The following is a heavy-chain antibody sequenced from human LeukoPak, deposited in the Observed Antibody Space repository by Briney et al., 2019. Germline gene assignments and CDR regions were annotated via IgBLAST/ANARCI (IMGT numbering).Heavy chain of an antibody. Sequence: AGGSLRLSCAASGFTFSSYAMTWVRQAPGKGLEWVSSISGSGGDTYYADSVEGRFTVSRDNSKNTLYLQMNSLRAEDTAVYYCAKTRAVAAFYFDYWGQGTLVTVSS. V-gene: IGHV3-23*01. CDR3: AKTRAVAAFYFDY. CDR1: GFTFSSYA. J-gene: IGHJ4*02. D-gene: IGHD6-19*01. CDR2: ISGSGGDT.